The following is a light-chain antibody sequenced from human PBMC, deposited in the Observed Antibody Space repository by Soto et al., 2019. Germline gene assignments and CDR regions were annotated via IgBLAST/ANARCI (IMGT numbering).Light chain of an antibody. V-gene: IGLV1-44*01. CDR1: SSNIERHS. Sequence: QSVLTQAPSASGAPGQRITISCTGSSSNIERHSVNWYQHLPGTAPKLLIFGFNQRPSGVPDRFSASKSGTSASLAISGLQSEDEGDYYCATWDVRLNGWVFGGWTKMTVL. J-gene: IGLJ3*02. CDR3: ATWDVRLNGWV. CDR2: GFN.